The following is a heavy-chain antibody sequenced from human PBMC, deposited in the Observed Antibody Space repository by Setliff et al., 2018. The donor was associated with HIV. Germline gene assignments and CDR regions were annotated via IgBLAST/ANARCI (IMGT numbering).Heavy chain of an antibody. D-gene: IGHD3-22*01. Sequence: PGGSLRLSCAASGFVFRHYNMNWVRQAPGKGLEWVSSVSSDGRYIYYADSVRGRFTISRDDAKSSLYLQMYSLRAEDTAIYYCARDRASSAYYSHFDYWGQGNMVTVSS. CDR2: VSSDGRYI. CDR1: GFVFRHYN. J-gene: IGHJ4*02. V-gene: IGHV3-21*06. CDR3: ARDRASSAYYSHFDY.